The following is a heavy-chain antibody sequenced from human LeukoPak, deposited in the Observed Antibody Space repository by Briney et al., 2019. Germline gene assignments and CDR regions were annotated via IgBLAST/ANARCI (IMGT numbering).Heavy chain of an antibody. CDR3: ARGFSANYYGY. D-gene: IGHD1-26*01. Sequence: GASVKVSCKASGYTFTGYYMHWVRQAPGQGLEWMGWISGYNGHTYSAQKFQGRLTMTTDTSTSTADMELRGLTSDDTAVFYCARGFSANYYGYWGQGTLVTVSS. V-gene: IGHV1-18*04. CDR1: GYTFTGYY. J-gene: IGHJ4*02. CDR2: ISGYNGHT.